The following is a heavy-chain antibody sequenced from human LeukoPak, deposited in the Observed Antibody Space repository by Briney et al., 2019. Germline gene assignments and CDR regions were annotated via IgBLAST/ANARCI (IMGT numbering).Heavy chain of an antibody. Sequence: SETLSLTCVVSGYSISNDYYWGWIRQPPGRGLEWIGGISHSGSTYYNPSLKSRGTISADTSKNQFSLKLSSVTAADTAVYYCATEVGQWLVRTWGQGTLVTVSS. J-gene: IGHJ5*02. D-gene: IGHD6-19*01. CDR1: GYSISNDYY. CDR3: ATEVGQWLVRT. V-gene: IGHV4-38-2*01. CDR2: ISHSGST.